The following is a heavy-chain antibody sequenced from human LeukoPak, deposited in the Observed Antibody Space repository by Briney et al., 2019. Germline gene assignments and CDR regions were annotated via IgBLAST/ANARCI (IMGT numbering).Heavy chain of an antibody. CDR1: GGSISSGGYY. CDR2: IYHSGST. J-gene: IGHJ4*02. V-gene: IGHV4-30-2*01. CDR3: ARGGSNDY. Sequence: SQTLSLTCTVSGGSISSGGYYWSWIRQPPGKGLEWIGYIYHSGSTYYNPSLKSRVTISVDRSKNQFSLKLSSVTAADTAVYYCARGGSNDYWGQGTLVTVSS.